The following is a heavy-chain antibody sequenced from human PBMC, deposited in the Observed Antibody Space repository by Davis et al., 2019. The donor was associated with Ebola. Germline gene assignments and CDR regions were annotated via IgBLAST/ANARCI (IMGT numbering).Heavy chain of an antibody. CDR2: IYYSGST. Sequence: MPSETLSLTCTVSGGSISTSSYYWGWIRQPPGKGLEWIGSIYYSGSTYYKSSLKSRVTISVDKSKNQFSLKLSSVTAADTAVYYCARDEGSSWFNWFDPWGQGTLVTVSS. CDR3: ARDEGSSWFNWFDP. CDR1: GGSISTSSYY. D-gene: IGHD6-13*01. V-gene: IGHV4-39*07. J-gene: IGHJ5*02.